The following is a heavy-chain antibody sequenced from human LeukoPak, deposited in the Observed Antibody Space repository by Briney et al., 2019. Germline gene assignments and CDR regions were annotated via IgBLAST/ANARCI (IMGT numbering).Heavy chain of an antibody. J-gene: IGHJ6*02. D-gene: IGHD2-2*02. CDR2: ISAYNGNT. CDR3: ARDIVVVPAAIVVYYYYGMDV. Sequence: ASVKVSFKASGYTFTSYGISWVRQAPGQGLEWMGWISAYNGNTNYAQKLQGRVTMTTDTSTSTAYMELRSLRSDDTAVYYCARDIVVVPAAIVVYYYYGMDVWGQGTTVTVSS. V-gene: IGHV1-18*01. CDR1: GYTFTSYG.